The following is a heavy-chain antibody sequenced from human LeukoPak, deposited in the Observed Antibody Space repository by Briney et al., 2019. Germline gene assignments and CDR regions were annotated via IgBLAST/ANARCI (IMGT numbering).Heavy chain of an antibody. Sequence: PGGSLRLSCAASGFTFSTYGMHWVRQAPGKGLDWVAVISYDGSIKYYADSVKGRFTISRDNSKNTLYLQMNTLRAEDTALYYCAKDAGGVVVVVAALGWFYDNWGQGTLVTVSS. D-gene: IGHD2-15*01. CDR2: ISYDGSIK. CDR1: GFTFSTYG. CDR3: AKDAGGVVVVVAALGWFYDN. V-gene: IGHV3-30*18. J-gene: IGHJ4*02.